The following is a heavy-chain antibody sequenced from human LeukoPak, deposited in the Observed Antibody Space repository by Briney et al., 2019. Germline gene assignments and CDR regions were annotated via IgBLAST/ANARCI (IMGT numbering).Heavy chain of an antibody. CDR2: INRSGST. V-gene: IGHV4-34*01. CDR3: ARDLGQYYDTSDNWFDP. D-gene: IGHD3-22*01. J-gene: IGHJ5*02. Sequence: SETLSLTCDVYGGSFRGYYWSWIRQPPGKGLEWIGEINRSGSTNYNPSLKSRVTISVDTSKNQFSLKLSSVTAAADTAVYYCARDLGQYYDTSDNWFDPWGQGTLVTVSS. CDR1: GGSFRGYY.